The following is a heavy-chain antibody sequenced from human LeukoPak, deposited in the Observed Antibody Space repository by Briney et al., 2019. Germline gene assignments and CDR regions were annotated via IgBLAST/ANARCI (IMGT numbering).Heavy chain of an antibody. D-gene: IGHD2-2*01. J-gene: IGHJ4*02. CDR1: GFTFSSYW. CDR2: IKQVGSEK. Sequence: GGSLRLSCAASGFTFSSYWMSWVRQAPGEGLEWVANIKQVGSEKYYVDSVKGRFTISRDNAKNSLYLQMNSLRAEDTAVYYCASLPSGYCSSTSCPNFDYWGQGTLVTVSS. CDR3: ASLPSGYCSSTSCPNFDY. V-gene: IGHV3-7*01.